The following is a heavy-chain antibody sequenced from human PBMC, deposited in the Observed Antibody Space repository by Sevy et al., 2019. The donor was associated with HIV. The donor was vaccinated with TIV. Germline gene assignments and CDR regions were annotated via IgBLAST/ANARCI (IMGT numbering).Heavy chain of an antibody. CDR1: GGSISSYY. CDR2: IYYSGST. J-gene: IGHJ4*02. V-gene: IGHV4-59*01. CDR3: ARDMGIAAAGTRGGFDS. D-gene: IGHD6-13*01. Sequence: SETLSLTCTVSGGSISSYYWSWIRQPPGKGLEWIGYIYYSGSTNYNPSLKSRVTISVDTSKNQFSLKLSSVTAADTAVYYCARDMGIAAAGTRGGFDSWGQGTLVTVSS.